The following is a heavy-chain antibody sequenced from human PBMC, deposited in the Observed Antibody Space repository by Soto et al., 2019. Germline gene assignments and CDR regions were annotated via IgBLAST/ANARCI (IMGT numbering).Heavy chain of an antibody. CDR3: ARPRFRGMDV. J-gene: IGHJ6*02. CDR1: GFRISNYF. CDR2: IKEDGSEK. Sequence: GGSLRLSCVVSGFRISNYFMSWVRQAPGKGLEWVANIKEDGSEKYYVESVKGRFTISRDNAKNSLYLQVNSLRDEDTAVYYCARPRFRGMDVWGQGTTVTVSS. V-gene: IGHV3-7*03. D-gene: IGHD3-10*01.